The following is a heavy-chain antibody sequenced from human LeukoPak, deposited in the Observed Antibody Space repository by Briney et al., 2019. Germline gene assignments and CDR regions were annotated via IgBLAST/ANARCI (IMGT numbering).Heavy chain of an antibody. CDR1: GGSISSNGYY. V-gene: IGHV4-39*01. J-gene: IGHJ6*03. CDR3: ARHVSARSGSYYLRPYYYYYMDV. Sequence: PSETLSLTCTVSGGSISSNGYYWGWIRQPPGKGLEWIGSIDYSESTYYNVSLKSRVTISVDTSKNHFSLKLSSVTAADTAVYYCARHVSARSGSYYLRPYYYYYMDVWGKGTTVTISS. CDR2: IDYSEST. D-gene: IGHD3-10*01.